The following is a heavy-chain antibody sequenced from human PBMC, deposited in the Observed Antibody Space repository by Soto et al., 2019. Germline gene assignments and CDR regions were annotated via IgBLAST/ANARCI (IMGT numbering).Heavy chain of an antibody. CDR2: IYPGDSDT. CDR1: GYSFTSYW. J-gene: IGHJ5*02. V-gene: IGHV5-51*01. CDR3: ARLAPQGDMPVVDSSWYLGWFDP. D-gene: IGHD6-13*01. Sequence: GESLKISCKGSGYSFTSYWIGWVRQMPGKGLEWMGIIYPGDSDTRYSPSFQGQVTISADKSISTAYLQWSSLKASDTAMYYCARLAPQGDMPVVDSSWYLGWFDPWGQGTLVTVSS.